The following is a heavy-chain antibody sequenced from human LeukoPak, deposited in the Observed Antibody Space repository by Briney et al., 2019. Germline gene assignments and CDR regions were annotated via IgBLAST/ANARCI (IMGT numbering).Heavy chain of an antibody. V-gene: IGHV3-23*01. D-gene: IGHD3-22*01. CDR3: AKRDSSGLYYFDY. Sequence: PGGSLRLSCAASGFTFSSYAMSWVRQAPGKGLHRVSAIVGGGGSTFYADSVKDRFTISRDNSKNTLYLQVNSLRAEDTAVYYCAKRDSSGLYYFDYWGQGTLVTVSS. CDR2: IVGGGGST. CDR1: GFTFSSYA. J-gene: IGHJ4*02.